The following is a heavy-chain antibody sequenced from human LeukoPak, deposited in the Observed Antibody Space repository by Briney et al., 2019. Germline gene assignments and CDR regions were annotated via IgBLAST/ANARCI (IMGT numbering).Heavy chain of an antibody. CDR1: GASISSYY. CDR3: ARGRSLYFDY. V-gene: IGHV4-59*12. J-gene: IGHJ4*02. CDR2: ISNSGST. Sequence: SETLSLTCSVSGASISSYYWSWMRQPPGKGLEWIGYISNSGSTNYNPSLKSRVTMSVDTSKNQFSLMLSSVTAADTAVYYCARGRSLYFDYWGQGTLVTVSS.